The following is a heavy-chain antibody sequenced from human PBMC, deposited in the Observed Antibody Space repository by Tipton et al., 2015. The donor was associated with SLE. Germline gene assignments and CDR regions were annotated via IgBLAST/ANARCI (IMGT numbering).Heavy chain of an antibody. V-gene: IGHV4-59*01. CDR3: ARDQSRYYGWGSDDAFDV. J-gene: IGHJ3*01. CDR2: IYYSGST. Sequence: TLSLTCTVSGVPISSYYWSWLRQPPGMGLAWIGYIYYSGSTNYNPSLKSRVTISVDTSKNQFSLKLSSVTAADTAVYYCARDQSRYYGWGSDDAFDVWGQGTMVTVTS. CDR1: GVPISSYY. D-gene: IGHD3-10*01.